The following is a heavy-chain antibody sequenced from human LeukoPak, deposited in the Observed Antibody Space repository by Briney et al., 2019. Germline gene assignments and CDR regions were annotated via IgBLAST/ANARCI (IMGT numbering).Heavy chain of an antibody. Sequence: GGSLRLSCAASGFTFSSYWMSWVRQAPGKGLEWVANIKQDGSEKYYVDSVKGRFTISRHNAKNSLYLQMNSLRAEDTAVYYCAREGSYGDWGQGFDYWGQGTLVTVSS. CDR3: AREGSYGDWGQGFDY. CDR1: GFTFSSYW. J-gene: IGHJ4*02. D-gene: IGHD4-17*01. CDR2: IKQDGSEK. V-gene: IGHV3-7*01.